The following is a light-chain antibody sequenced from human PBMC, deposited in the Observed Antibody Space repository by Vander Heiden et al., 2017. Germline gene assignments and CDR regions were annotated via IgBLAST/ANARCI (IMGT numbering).Light chain of an antibody. CDR3: QTWGTGNWV. CDR2: LNSDGSH. CDR1: SGHSSYA. Sequence: QLVLPQSPSASASLGASVKLTCTLSSGHSSYAIAWHQQQPEKGPRYLMKLNSDGSHSKGDGIPDRFSGSSSGAERYRTISSLQSEDEADYYCQTWGTGNWVFGGGTKLTVL. J-gene: IGLJ3*02. V-gene: IGLV4-69*01.